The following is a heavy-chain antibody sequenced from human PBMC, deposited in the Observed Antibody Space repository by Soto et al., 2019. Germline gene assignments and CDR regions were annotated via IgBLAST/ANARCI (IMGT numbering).Heavy chain of an antibody. Sequence: PSETLSLTCTVSGGSISSYYWSWIRQPPGKGLEWIGYIYYSGSTNYNPSLKSRVTISVDTSKNQFSLKLSSVTAADTAVYYCARHYSSRWYYFDYWGQGTLVTVSS. CDR2: IYYSGST. D-gene: IGHD6-13*01. V-gene: IGHV4-59*08. J-gene: IGHJ4*02. CDR1: GGSISSYY. CDR3: ARHYSSRWYYFDY.